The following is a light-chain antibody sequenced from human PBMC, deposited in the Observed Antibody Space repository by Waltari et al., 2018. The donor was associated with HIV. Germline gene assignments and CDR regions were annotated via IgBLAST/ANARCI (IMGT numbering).Light chain of an antibody. V-gene: IGLV1-40*01. Sequence: QSVLTQPPSVSRAPGQRVTIPCTGTSSNIGAGFDVHQYQQLPGTVPKVLIYNNTDRPSGVPDRFSGSKSATSASLAITGLQAEDEANYYCQSYDISLSGWVFGGGTKLTVL. CDR2: NNT. CDR3: QSYDISLSGWV. CDR1: SSNIGAGFD. J-gene: IGLJ2*01.